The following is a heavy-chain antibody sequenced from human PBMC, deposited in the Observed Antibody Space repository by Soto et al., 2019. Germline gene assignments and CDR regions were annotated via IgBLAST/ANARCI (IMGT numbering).Heavy chain of an antibody. CDR2: IYPGDSDT. V-gene: IGHV5-51*01. CDR1: GDSFTSFW. D-gene: IGHD6-13*01. CDR3: ARQHPFDSRGWYY. J-gene: IGHJ4*02. Sequence: GASLKISCKVSGDSFTSFWIGWVRQMPGKGLEWLGSIYPGDSDTSYSPSFQGQVTISADKSITTAYLQWSSLKASGTAIYYCARQHPFDSRGWYYWGQGTLVTVSS.